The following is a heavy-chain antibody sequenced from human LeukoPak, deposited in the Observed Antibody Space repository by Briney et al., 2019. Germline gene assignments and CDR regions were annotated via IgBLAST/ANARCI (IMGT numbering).Heavy chain of an antibody. Sequence: SQTLSLTCTVSGGSISSGGYYWSWIRQPPGKGLEWIGYIYHSGSTYYNPSLKSRVTISVDRSKNQFSLKLSSVTAADTAVYYCARDTPYDYSNQAAMYYSDYWGQGTLVTVSS. CDR3: ARDTPYDYSNQAAMYYSDY. V-gene: IGHV4-30-2*01. D-gene: IGHD4-11*01. J-gene: IGHJ4*02. CDR1: GGSISSGGYY. CDR2: IYHSGST.